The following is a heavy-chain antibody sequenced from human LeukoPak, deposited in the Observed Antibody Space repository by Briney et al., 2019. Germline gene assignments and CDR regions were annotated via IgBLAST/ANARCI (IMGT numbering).Heavy chain of an antibody. J-gene: IGHJ4*02. V-gene: IGHV4-59*12. Sequence: TPSETLSLTCTVSGGSISSYYWSWIRQPPGKGLEWIGYIYYSGSTNYNPSLKSRVTISVDTSKNQFSLKLSSVTAADTAVYYCARVRYYGSGSYYIIMYYFDYWGQGTLVTVSS. CDR2: IYYSGST. D-gene: IGHD3-10*01. CDR3: ARVRYYGSGSYYIIMYYFDY. CDR1: GGSISSYY.